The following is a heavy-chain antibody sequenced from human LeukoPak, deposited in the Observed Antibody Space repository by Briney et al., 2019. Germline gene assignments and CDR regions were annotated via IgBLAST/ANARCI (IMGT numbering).Heavy chain of an antibody. CDR3: ARGSYYYYYYMDV. V-gene: IGHV3-53*01. CDR2: IYSGGST. D-gene: IGHD1-26*01. Sequence: PGGSLRLSCAASGFTFSSYEMNWVRQAPGKGLEWVSVIYSGGSTYYADSVKGRFTISRDNSKNTLYLQMNSLRAEDTAVYYCARGSYYYYYYMDVWGKGTTVTVSS. CDR1: GFTFSSYE. J-gene: IGHJ6*03.